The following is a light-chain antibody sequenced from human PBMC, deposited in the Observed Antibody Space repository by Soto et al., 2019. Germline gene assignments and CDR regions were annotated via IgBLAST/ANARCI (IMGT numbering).Light chain of an antibody. CDR2: GAS. Sequence: IVMTQSPATLSVSPGERATLSCRASQSVSSNLAWYQQKPGQAPRLLIYGASTRATGIPARFSGSGSGTEFTLTISSLQSEDFALYYCQQYNNWPRGTFGQGTKVDIK. CDR1: QSVSSN. CDR3: QQYNNWPRGT. V-gene: IGKV3-15*01. J-gene: IGKJ1*01.